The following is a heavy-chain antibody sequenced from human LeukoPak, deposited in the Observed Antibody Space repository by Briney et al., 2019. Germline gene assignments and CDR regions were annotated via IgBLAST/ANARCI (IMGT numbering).Heavy chain of an antibody. V-gene: IGHV3-48*04. CDR1: GFTFSSYS. D-gene: IGHD1-26*01. J-gene: IGHJ4*02. Sequence: GRSLRLSCAASGFTFSSYSMNWVRQAPGKGLEWVSYISSSSSTIYYADSVKGRFTISRDNANNSLYLQMNSLRAEDTAVYYCARGCGSLSLGYWGQGTLVAVSS. CDR2: ISSSSSTI. CDR3: ARGCGSLSLGY.